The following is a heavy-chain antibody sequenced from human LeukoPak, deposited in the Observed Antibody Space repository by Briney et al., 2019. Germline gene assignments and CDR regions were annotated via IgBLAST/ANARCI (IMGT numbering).Heavy chain of an antibody. CDR1: GFTFSSYA. J-gene: IGHJ4*02. CDR2: ISRNGGST. D-gene: IGHD3-22*01. V-gene: IGHV3-64D*06. CDR3: VKEVVFGYYFDY. Sequence: QPGGSLRLSCSASGFTFSSYAMAWVRQAPGKGLEYVSTISRNGGSTYYADSVKGRFTISRDDSKNTLYLRMSSLRAEDTAVYFCVKEVVFGYYFDYWGQGTLVTVSS.